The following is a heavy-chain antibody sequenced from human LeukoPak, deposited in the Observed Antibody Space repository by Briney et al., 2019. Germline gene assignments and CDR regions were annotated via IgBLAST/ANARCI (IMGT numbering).Heavy chain of an antibody. J-gene: IGHJ5*02. CDR2: ISYDGSNK. D-gene: IGHD3-22*01. V-gene: IGHV3-30-3*01. CDR1: GFTFSSYA. CDR3: ARDPSPEVVVISWFDP. Sequence: GRSLRLSCAASGFTFSSYAMHWVRQAPGTGLEWVAVISYDGSNKYYADSVKGRFTISRDNSKNTLYLQMNSLRAEDTAVYYCARDPSPEVVVISWFDPWGQGTLVTVSS.